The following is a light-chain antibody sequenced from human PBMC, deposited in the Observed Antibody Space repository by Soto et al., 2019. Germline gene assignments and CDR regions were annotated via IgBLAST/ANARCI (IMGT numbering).Light chain of an antibody. CDR2: AAS. CDR1: HNINTY. J-gene: IGKJ2*01. CDR3: QQTYDTYT. Sequence: DVQMTQSPSSVSASVGDKVTITCRAGHNINTYLNWYQQKPGKAPKVLIYAASSLQSGIPSRFSGSGSGTDFTLTISSLQPEDSATYFCQQTYDTYTFGQWTKLEI. V-gene: IGKV1-39*01.